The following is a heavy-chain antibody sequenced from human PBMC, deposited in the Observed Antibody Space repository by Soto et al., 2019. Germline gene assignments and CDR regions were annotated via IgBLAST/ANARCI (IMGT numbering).Heavy chain of an antibody. D-gene: IGHD2-2*01. Sequence: PGGSLILSCAASGFTFSSYAMHWVRQAPGKGLDWAAVISYDGSNKYYADSVKGRFTISRDNSKNTLYLQMNSLRAEDTAVYYCARGPSSLPRFDYWGQGTLVTVSS. CDR1: GFTFSSYA. CDR3: ARGPSSLPRFDY. CDR2: ISYDGSNK. J-gene: IGHJ4*02. V-gene: IGHV3-30-3*01.